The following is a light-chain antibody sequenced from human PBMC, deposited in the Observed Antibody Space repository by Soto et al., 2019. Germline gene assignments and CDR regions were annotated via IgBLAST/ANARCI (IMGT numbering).Light chain of an antibody. Sequence: QSVLTQPASVSGSPEQSITISCTGSSSDVGTYNLVSWYQQHPGEAPKLMIYEVTKRPSGVSNHFSGSKSGNTASLTISGLQAEDEADYYCCSYAGSSYVFGTGTKVTVL. CDR1: SSDVGTYNL. V-gene: IGLV2-23*02. J-gene: IGLJ1*01. CDR3: CSYAGSSYV. CDR2: EVT.